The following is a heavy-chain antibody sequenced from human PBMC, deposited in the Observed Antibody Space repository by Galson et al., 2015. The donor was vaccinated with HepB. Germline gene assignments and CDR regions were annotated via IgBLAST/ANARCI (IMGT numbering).Heavy chain of an antibody. V-gene: IGHV3-48*02. CDR1: GFTFSSYS. CDR2: ISSSSSTI. J-gene: IGHJ3*02. CDR3: ARDPAITIFGVDIKGDAFDI. Sequence: SLRLSCAASGFTFSSYSMNWVRQAPGKGLEWVSYISSSSSTIYYADSVEGRFTISRDNAKNSLYLHMNSLRDEDTAVYYCARDPAITIFGVDIKGDAFDIWGQGTMVTVSS. D-gene: IGHD3-3*01.